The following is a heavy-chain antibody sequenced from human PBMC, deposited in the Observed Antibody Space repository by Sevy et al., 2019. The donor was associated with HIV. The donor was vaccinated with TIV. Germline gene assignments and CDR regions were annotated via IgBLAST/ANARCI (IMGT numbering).Heavy chain of an antibody. Sequence: GGSLRLSCAASGFTFSSYAMSWVRQAPGKGLEWVSAISGSGGSTYYADSVKGRFTISRDNSKNTLYLQMNSLRAEDTAVYYCAKEAGTVTKDYYYYYGMDVWGQVTTVTVSS. V-gene: IGHV3-23*01. D-gene: IGHD4-4*01. CDR2: ISGSGGST. CDR3: AKEAGTVTKDYYYYYGMDV. CDR1: GFTFSSYA. J-gene: IGHJ6*02.